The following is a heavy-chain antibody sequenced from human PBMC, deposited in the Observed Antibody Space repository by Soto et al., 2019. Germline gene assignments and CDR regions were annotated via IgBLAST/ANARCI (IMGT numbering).Heavy chain of an antibody. CDR2: XYXXXST. J-gene: IGHJ4*02. D-gene: IGHD7-27*01. V-gene: IGHV4-59*12. Sequence: TXXTLTLTCTVSGGSISSYYWSWIRQPPGXXXXXXXXXYXXXSTXXKRXXXXXXXIXXXKXXXQLYMKMRSVTAEETAVYYCARGWGRIFDYWGQGTLVTVSS. CDR1: GGSISSYY. CDR3: ARGWGRIFDY.